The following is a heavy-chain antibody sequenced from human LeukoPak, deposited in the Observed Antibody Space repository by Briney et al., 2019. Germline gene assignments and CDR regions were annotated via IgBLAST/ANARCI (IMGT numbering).Heavy chain of an antibody. J-gene: IGHJ4*02. CDR2: ISTSGSPI. CDR1: GFTFSSYE. V-gene: IGHV3-48*03. CDR3: ARRGFYDTSGYLFDH. D-gene: IGHD3-22*01. Sequence: GGSLRLSCAASGFTFSSYEMNWVRQAPGKGLEWVSYISTSGSPIYYGNSVKGRFTVSRDNAKNSLYLQMSSLRAEDTALYYCARRGFYDTSGYLFDHWGQGTLVTVSS.